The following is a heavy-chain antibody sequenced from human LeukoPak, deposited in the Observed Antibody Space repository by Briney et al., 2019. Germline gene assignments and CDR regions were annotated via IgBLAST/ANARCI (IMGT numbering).Heavy chain of an antibody. J-gene: IGHJ4*02. CDR3: ARIPSYYYGSGMPYYFDY. CDR1: GFTFSDYY. V-gene: IGHV3-11*01. Sequence: GGSLGLSCAASGFTFSDYYMSWIRQAPGKGLEWVSYISSSGSTIYYADSVKGRFTISRDNAKNSLYLQMNSLRAEDTAVYYCARIPSYYYGSGMPYYFDYWGQGTLVTVSS. CDR2: ISSSGSTI. D-gene: IGHD3-10*01.